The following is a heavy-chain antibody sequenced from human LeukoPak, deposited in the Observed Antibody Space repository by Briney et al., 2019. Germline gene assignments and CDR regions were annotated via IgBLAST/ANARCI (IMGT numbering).Heavy chain of an antibody. CDR1: GYTFTSYS. D-gene: IGHD5-24*01. J-gene: IGHJ3*02. CDR3: ARRDGYGAYDI. V-gene: IGHV5-51*01. Sequence: GESLNISGKCTGYTFTSYSIGWVRQMPGKGLEGMGIIYPGDSDARYSPSFEGKVNISADKSISTAYLQWSSLKASDTAMYYCARRDGYGAYDIWGQGTMVTVSS. CDR2: IYPGDSDA.